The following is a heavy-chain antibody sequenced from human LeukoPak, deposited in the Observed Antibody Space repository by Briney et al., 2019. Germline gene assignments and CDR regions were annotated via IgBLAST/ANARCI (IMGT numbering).Heavy chain of an antibody. J-gene: IGHJ3*02. CDR1: GFTFSNYG. Sequence: GGSLRLSCAASGFTFSNYGLSWVRQAPGKGLEWVSIIYSGGSTFYADSVKGRFTISRDNSKNTLYLQMNSLRAEDTAVYYCARGGSYLSAFDIWGQGTMVTVSS. CDR2: IYSGGST. V-gene: IGHV3-53*01. D-gene: IGHD1-26*01. CDR3: ARGGSYLSAFDI.